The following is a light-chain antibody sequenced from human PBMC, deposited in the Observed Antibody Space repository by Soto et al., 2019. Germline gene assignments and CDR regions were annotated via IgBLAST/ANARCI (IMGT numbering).Light chain of an antibody. CDR3: QQYKSNSPYT. Sequence: DIQMTQSPSTLSAYVGDRVTITCRASQSISSSLAWYQQKPGKAPKLLIYKASTLESGVPSRFSGSGSGTGFTLTISSLQPDDFATYYCQQYKSNSPYTFGKGTKLEI. V-gene: IGKV1-5*03. CDR2: KAS. J-gene: IGKJ2*01. CDR1: QSISSS.